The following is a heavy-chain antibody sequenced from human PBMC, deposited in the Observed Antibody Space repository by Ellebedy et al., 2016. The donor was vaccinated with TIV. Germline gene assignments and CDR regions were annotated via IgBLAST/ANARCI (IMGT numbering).Heavy chain of an antibody. J-gene: IGHJ5*02. Sequence: MPSETLSLTCTVSGGSISSYYWSWIRQPAGKGLGWIGRIYTSGSTNYNPSLKSRVTMSVDTSKNQFSLKLSSVTAADTAVYYCARTWAQGWFDPWGQGTLVTVSS. V-gene: IGHV4-4*07. CDR3: ARTWAQGWFDP. CDR2: IYTSGST. D-gene: IGHD1-26*01. CDR1: GGSISSYY.